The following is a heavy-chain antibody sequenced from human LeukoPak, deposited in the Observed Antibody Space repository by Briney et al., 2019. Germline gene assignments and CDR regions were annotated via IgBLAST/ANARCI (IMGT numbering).Heavy chain of an antibody. V-gene: IGHV3-23*01. Sequence: PGVSLTLSCAASGFTFSSYAMSWLRQAPGKGLEWVSAISGSGGSTYYADSVKGRFTISRDNSKNTLYLQMNSLRAEDTAVYYCAKDRGTVTIFDYWGQGTLVTVSS. CDR2: ISGSGGST. D-gene: IGHD4-17*01. J-gene: IGHJ4*02. CDR1: GFTFSSYA. CDR3: AKDRGTVTIFDY.